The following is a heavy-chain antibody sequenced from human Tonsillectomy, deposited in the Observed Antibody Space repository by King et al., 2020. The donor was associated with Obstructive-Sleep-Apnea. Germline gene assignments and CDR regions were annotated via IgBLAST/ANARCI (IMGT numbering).Heavy chain of an antibody. CDR3: ASEISGDIDY. J-gene: IGHJ4*02. D-gene: IGHD2/OR15-2a*01. Sequence: VQLVESGGGLVKPGGSLRLSCAASVFTFISYSMNCVRQAPGKGLEWVSSISSSSSYIYYADSVKGRFTISSDNAKNSLYLQMNSLRAEDTAVYYCASEISGDIDYWGQGTLVTVSS. V-gene: IGHV3-21*01. CDR2: ISSSSSYI. CDR1: VFTFISYS.